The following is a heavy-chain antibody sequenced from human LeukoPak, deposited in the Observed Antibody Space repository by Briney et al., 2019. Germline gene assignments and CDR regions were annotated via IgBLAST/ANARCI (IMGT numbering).Heavy chain of an antibody. CDR3: ARDHSSSCQLLDY. CDR2: ISAYNGDT. Sequence: ASVKVSCKTSGYTFTTYGVTWVRQAPRQGLEWMVWISAYNGDTNYAQKFQGRMTMTIDTSTNTAYMELRNLISDDTAVYYCARDHSSSCQLLDYWGQGTLVTIPS. CDR1: GYTFTTYG. D-gene: IGHD6-13*01. V-gene: IGHV1-18*01. J-gene: IGHJ4*02.